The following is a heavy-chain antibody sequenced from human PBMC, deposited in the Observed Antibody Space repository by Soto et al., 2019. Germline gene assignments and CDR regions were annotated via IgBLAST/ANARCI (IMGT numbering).Heavy chain of an antibody. V-gene: IGHV4-59*01. Sequence: ETLSLTCTVSGGSISSYYWSWIRQPPGKGLEWIGYIYYSGSTNYNPSLKSRVTISVDTSKNQFSLKLSSVTAADTAVYYCARAHFYDSSGYYYGDWFAPWGRGTLVTVSS. CDR1: GGSISSYY. D-gene: IGHD3-22*01. CDR3: ARAHFYDSSGYYYGDWFAP. J-gene: IGHJ5*02. CDR2: IYYSGST.